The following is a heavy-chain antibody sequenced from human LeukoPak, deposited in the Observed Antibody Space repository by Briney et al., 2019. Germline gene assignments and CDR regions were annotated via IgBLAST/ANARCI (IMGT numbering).Heavy chain of an antibody. CDR1: GFTFDDYG. Sequence: GGSLRLSCAASGFTFDDYGMSWVRHAPGKGLEWVSGINWNGGSTGYADSVKGRFTISRDNAKNSLYLQMNSLRAEDTALYYCARAEAYYDSSGYYVPHYWGQGTLVTVSS. J-gene: IGHJ4*02. CDR3: ARAEAYYDSSGYYVPHY. V-gene: IGHV3-20*04. CDR2: INWNGGST. D-gene: IGHD3-22*01.